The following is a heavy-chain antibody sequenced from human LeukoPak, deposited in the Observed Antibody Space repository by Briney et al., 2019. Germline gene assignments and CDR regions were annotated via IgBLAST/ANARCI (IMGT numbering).Heavy chain of an antibody. J-gene: IGHJ3*02. CDR1: GYTFNIYD. D-gene: IGHD1-26*01. V-gene: IGHV1-8*01. CDR2: MNPNSGNT. Sequence: ASVKVSCKASGYTFNIYDINWVRQATGQGLEWMGWMNPNSGNTGYAQKFQGRVTITRNTSISTAYMELSSLRSEDTAVYYCARDRAHEWERPTGAFDIWGQGTMVTVSS. CDR3: ARDRAHEWERPTGAFDI.